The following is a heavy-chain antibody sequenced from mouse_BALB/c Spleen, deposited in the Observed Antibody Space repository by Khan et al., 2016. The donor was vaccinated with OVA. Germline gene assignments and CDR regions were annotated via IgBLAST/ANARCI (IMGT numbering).Heavy chain of an antibody. Sequence: VQLQESGAELARPGASVRMSCKASGYTFTSNTMHWVKQRPGQGLEWIGYINPRSGYTNYNQNFKDKATLTADNSSSTASMQLSSLKSEDSAGYYCARRTTGYTMDYWGQGTSVTVSS. CDR1: GYTFTSNT. CDR2: INPRSGYT. V-gene: IGHV1-4*01. CDR3: ARRTTGYTMDY. D-gene: IGHD2-14*01. J-gene: IGHJ4*01.